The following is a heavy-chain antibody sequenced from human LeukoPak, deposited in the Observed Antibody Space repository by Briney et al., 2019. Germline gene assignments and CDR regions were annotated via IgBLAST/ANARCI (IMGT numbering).Heavy chain of an antibody. CDR2: IGTGGDT. CDR1: GFAFSSYV. CDR3: AKDRAYYSDSSGYYLVRAYDY. D-gene: IGHD3-22*01. Sequence: GGSLRPSCAASGFAFSSYVLHWVRRAPGKGPEWVSAIGTGGDTYYADSVMGRFAISRDNSKNTLYLQMNSLRAEDTAVYYCAKDRAYYSDSSGYYLVRAYDYWGQGTLVTVSS. V-gene: IGHV3-47*02. J-gene: IGHJ4*02.